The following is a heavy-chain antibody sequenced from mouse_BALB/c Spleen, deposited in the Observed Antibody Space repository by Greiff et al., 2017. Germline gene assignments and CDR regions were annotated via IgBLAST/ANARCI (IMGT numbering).Heavy chain of an antibody. J-gene: IGHJ4*01. D-gene: IGHD2-14*01. V-gene: IGHV2-9*02. CDR1: GFSLTSYG. CDR2: IWAGGST. Sequence: VQLQESGPGLVAPSQSLSITCTVSGFSLTSYGVHWVRQPPGKGLEWLGVIWAGGSTNYNSALMSRLSISKDNSKSQVFLKMNSLQTDDTAMYYCARANYRYYAMDYWGQGTSVTVSS. CDR3: ARANYRYYAMDY.